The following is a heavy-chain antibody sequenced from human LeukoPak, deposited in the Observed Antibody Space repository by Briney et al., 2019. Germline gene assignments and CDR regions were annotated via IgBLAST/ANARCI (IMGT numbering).Heavy chain of an antibody. CDR2: IYYSGST. CDR1: GGSASSGSYY. D-gene: IGHD5-24*01. CDR3: AREDGYNVFDY. Sequence: SETLSLTCTVSGGSASSGSYYWSWIRQPPGKGLEWIGYIYYSGSTNYNPSLKSRVTISVDTSKNQFSLKLSSVTAADTAVYYCAREDGYNVFDYWGQGTLVTVSS. V-gene: IGHV4-61*01. J-gene: IGHJ4*02.